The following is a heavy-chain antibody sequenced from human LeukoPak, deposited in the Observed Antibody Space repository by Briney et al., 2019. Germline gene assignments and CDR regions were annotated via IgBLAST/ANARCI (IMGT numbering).Heavy chain of an antibody. V-gene: IGHV1-8*01. CDR2: MNPNSGNT. Sequence: ASVKVSCKASGYTFTSYDINWVRQATGQGLEWMGWMNPNSGNTGYGQKFQGRVTMTRNTSISTAYMELSSLRSEDTAVYYCARGYCTNGVCRILYYYYYMDVWGKGTTVTVSS. CDR1: GYTFTSYD. D-gene: IGHD2-8*01. CDR3: ARGYCTNGVCRILYYYYYMDV. J-gene: IGHJ6*03.